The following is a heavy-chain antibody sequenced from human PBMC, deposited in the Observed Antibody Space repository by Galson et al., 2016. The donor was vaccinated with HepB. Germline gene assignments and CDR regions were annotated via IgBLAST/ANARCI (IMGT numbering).Heavy chain of an antibody. D-gene: IGHD3-22*01. V-gene: IGHV3-11*01. CDR2: ISDSGSSR. CDR1: GFVFSDYF. Sequence: SLRLSCAASGFVFSDYFMSWIRQVPGKGLEWVSFISDSGSSRLYADSVKGRFTISRDTATNSVYLQMNGLRVEDTAVYYCAREVLFSSGYYDVFDLWGQGTMVTVSP. CDR3: AREVLFSSGYYDVFDL. J-gene: IGHJ3*01.